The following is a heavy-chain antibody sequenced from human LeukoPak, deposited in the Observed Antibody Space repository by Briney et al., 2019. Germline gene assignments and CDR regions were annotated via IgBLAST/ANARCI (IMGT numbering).Heavy chain of an antibody. D-gene: IGHD5-24*01. CDR2: MNPNSGNT. CDR1: GYTFTSYD. CDR3: ARGPLRFRRDGYNPYYMDV. V-gene: IGHV1-8*03. J-gene: IGHJ6*03. Sequence: GASVKVSCKASGYTFTSYDINWVRQATGQGLGWMGWMNPNSGNTGYAQKFQGRVTITRNTSISTAYMELSSLRSEDAAVYYCARGPLRFRRDGYNPYYMDVWGKGTTVTVSS.